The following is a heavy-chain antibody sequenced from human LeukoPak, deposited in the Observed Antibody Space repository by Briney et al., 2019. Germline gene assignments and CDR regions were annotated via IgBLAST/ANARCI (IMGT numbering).Heavy chain of an antibody. V-gene: IGHV3-64*01. Sequence: GGSLRLSCAASGFTFSSYAMPWVRQAPGKGLEYVSAISSNGGSTYYANSVKGRFTISRDNSKNTLYLQMGSLRAEDMAVYYCARPYCSSTSCYTVGYWGQGTLVTVSS. CDR2: ISSNGGST. CDR3: ARPYCSSTSCYTVGY. D-gene: IGHD2-2*02. CDR1: GFTFSSYA. J-gene: IGHJ4*02.